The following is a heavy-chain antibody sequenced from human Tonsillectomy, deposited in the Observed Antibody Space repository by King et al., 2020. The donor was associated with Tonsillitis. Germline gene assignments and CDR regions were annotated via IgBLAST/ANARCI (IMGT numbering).Heavy chain of an antibody. V-gene: IGHV3-15*01. CDR1: GFTFSNTW. Sequence: VQLVESGGGLVEPGGSLRLSCAASGFTFSNTWMAWVRQAPGKGLEWVGSLKSKTDGGTTDYSAPVKGRFTISRDDSKNMLYLQMNSLKTEDTAVCYCTTNSGSHGVDVWGKGTTVTVSS. CDR2: LKSKTDGGTT. CDR3: TTNSGSHGVDV. D-gene: IGHD1-26*01. J-gene: IGHJ6*04.